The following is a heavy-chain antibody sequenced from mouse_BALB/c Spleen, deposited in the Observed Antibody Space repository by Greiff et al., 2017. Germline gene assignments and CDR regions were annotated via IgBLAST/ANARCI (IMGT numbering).Heavy chain of an antibody. CDR3: TRYGYWYFDV. J-gene: IGHJ1*01. Sequence: EVKLMESGGGLVQPGGSMKLSCVASGFTFSNYWMNWVRQSPEKGLEWVAEIRLKSNNYATHYAESVKGRFTISRDDSKSSVYLQMNNLRAEDTGIYYCTRYGYWYFDVWGAGTTVTVSS. V-gene: IGHV6-6*02. CDR1: GFTFSNYW. D-gene: IGHD1-1*02. CDR2: IRLKSNNYAT.